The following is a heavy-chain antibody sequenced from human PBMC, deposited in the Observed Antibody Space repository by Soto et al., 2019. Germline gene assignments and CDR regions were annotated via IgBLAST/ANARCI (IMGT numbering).Heavy chain of an antibody. CDR1: GYTFTSYD. J-gene: IGHJ4*02. D-gene: IGHD3-10*01. CDR2: MNPNSGNT. V-gene: IGHV1-8*01. Sequence: QVPLVQSGAEVKKPGASVKVSCKASGYTFTSYDINWVRQATGQGLEWMGWMNPNSGNTGYAQKFQGRVTMTRNTSISTAYMELSSLRSEDTAVYYCATKGWVRGVPTFDYWGQGTLVTVSS. CDR3: ATKGWVRGVPTFDY.